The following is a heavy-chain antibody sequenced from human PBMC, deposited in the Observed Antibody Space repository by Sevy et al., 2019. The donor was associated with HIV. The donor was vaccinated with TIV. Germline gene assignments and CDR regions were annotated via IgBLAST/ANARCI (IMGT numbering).Heavy chain of an antibody. V-gene: IGHV4-4*07. CDR1: GASISNYY. CDR3: ARDVAIRGVFPTFYYHYYMDV. Sequence: SETLSLTCTVSGASISNYYWSWIRQPAGKGLEWIGRIDTRGDTHYNPSLKGRVTLSLDTSQKHFSLKQTSVIAADTAVYYCARDVAIRGVFPTFYYHYYMDVWGKGTTVTVSS. CDR2: IDTRGDT. D-gene: IGHD3-10*01. J-gene: IGHJ6*03.